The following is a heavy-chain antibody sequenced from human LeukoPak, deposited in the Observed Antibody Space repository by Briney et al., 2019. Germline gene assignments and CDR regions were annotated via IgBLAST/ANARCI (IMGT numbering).Heavy chain of an antibody. D-gene: IGHD2-2*01. J-gene: IGHJ4*02. CDR1: GFTFTSYS. V-gene: IGHV3-21*01. CDR2: ISSSSSYI. CDR3: ASTCTSTSCYGSDY. Sequence: GGSLRLSCAASGFTFTSYSMNWVHQAPGKGLEWVSSISSSSSYIYYADSVKGRFTISRDNAKNSLYLQMNSLRAEDTAVYYCASTCTSTSCYGSDYWGQGTLVTVSS.